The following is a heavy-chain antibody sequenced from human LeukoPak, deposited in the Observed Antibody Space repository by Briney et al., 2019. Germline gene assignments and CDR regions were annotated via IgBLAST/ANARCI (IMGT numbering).Heavy chain of an antibody. V-gene: IGHV1-18*01. D-gene: IGHD6-13*01. Sequence: ASVKVSCNASGYTFTSYGISWVRQAPGQGLEWMGWISAYNGNTNYAHKLLGRVTMTTDTSTSTAYMELRSLRSDDTAVYYCARSPPYSSSWEPYYYYGMDVWGQGTTVTVSS. J-gene: IGHJ6*02. CDR1: GYTFTSYG. CDR3: ARSPPYSSSWEPYYYYGMDV. CDR2: ISAYNGNT.